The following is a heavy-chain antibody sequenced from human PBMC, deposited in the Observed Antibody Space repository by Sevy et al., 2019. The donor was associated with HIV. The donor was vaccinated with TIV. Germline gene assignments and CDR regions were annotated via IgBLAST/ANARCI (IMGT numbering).Heavy chain of an antibody. CDR3: AREYGSGSYYNVDPRYYYYYGMDV. Sequence: ASVKVSCEASGYTFTSYDINWVRQATGQGLEWMGWMNPNSGNTGYAQKFQGRVTMTRNTSVSTAYMELSSLRSEDTAVYYCAREYGSGSYYNVDPRYYYYYGMDVWGQGTTVTVSS. CDR1: GYTFTSYD. V-gene: IGHV1-8*01. J-gene: IGHJ6*02. D-gene: IGHD3-10*01. CDR2: MNPNSGNT.